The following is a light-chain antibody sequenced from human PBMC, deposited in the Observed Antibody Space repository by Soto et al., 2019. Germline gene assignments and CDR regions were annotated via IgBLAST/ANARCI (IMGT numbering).Light chain of an antibody. CDR1: QSVSNY. CDR3: QQHSDWPS. V-gene: IGKV3-11*01. J-gene: IGKJ2*01. CDR2: DAS. Sequence: EVVLTQSPATLSLSPGDRATLSCRASQSVSNYLAWYQQKLGQAPRLLIYDASNRATGIPARFSGSGSGTDFTLTISSLEPEDFAVYYCQQHSDWPSFGQGTKLEIK.